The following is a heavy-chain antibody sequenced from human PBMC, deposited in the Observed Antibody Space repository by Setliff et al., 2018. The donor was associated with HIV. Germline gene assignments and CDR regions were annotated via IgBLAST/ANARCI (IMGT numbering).Heavy chain of an antibody. CDR3: VRDQNTPSRCRSKTCINPGDY. CDR1: GFTFSSYS. V-gene: IGHV3-74*01. D-gene: IGHD2-2*01. Sequence: PGGSLRLSCAASGFTFSSYSMNWVRQAPGKGLEWVSRISPDGSSTSYADSVKGRFTISRDNAKNTLYLQMNSLRAEDTAVYYCVRDQNTPSRCRSKTCINPGDYWGLGTLVTVSS. CDR2: ISPDGSST. J-gene: IGHJ4*02.